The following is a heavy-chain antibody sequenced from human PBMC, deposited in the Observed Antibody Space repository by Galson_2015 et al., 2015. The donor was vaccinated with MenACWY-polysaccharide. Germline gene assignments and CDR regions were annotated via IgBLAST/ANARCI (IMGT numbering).Heavy chain of an antibody. CDR3: ARERGPYDAFDV. Sequence: SLRLSCAASGFSLSSCGMHWVRPAPGKGLGWLAVIWSNGINNYYADSVRGRFTISRDDSKHSLLLQMNSLRVDDTAVYYCARERGPYDAFDVGGQGTMGTVSS. CDR1: GFSLSSCG. V-gene: IGHV3-33*01. CDR2: IWSNGINN. J-gene: IGHJ3*01. D-gene: IGHD3-10*01.